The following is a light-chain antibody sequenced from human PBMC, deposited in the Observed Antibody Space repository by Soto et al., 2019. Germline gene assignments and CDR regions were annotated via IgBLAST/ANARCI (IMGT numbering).Light chain of an antibody. J-gene: IGLJ1*01. CDR1: SSDIGDYNY. CDR3: SSYTSSSTPYV. V-gene: IGLV2-14*01. Sequence: QSVLTQSASVSGSPGQSIAISCTGTSSDIGDYNYVSWYQQHPVKAPKLIIYDVSNRPSGVSDRFSGSKSGNTASLTISWLQAEDEADYYCSSYTSSSTPYVFGTGTKVTVL. CDR2: DVS.